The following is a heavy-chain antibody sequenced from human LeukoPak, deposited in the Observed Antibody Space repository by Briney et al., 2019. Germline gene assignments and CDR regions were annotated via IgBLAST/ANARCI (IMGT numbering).Heavy chain of an antibody. CDR1: GGSISSYY. Sequence: SETLSLTCTVSGGSISSYYWSWIRQPAGKGLEWIAHIYTFGITNYNPSLKSRVTMSLDTSKNQFSLKLSSVTAADTAVYYCARPADSGSSTTLDYWGQGTLVTVSS. CDR3: ARPADSGSSTTLDY. CDR2: IYTFGIT. V-gene: IGHV4-4*07. D-gene: IGHD1-26*01. J-gene: IGHJ4*02.